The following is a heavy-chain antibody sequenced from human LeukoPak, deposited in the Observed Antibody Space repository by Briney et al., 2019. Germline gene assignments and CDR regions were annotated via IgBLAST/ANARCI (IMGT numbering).Heavy chain of an antibody. D-gene: IGHD1-26*01. CDR2: IYPGDSDT. CDR1: GYSFTSYW. CDR3: AGQGYSGSYYIHFDY. V-gene: IGHV5-51*01. J-gene: IGHJ4*02. Sequence: GESLKISCKGSGYSFTSYWIGWVRQMPGKGLEWVGIIYPGDSDTRYSPSFQGQVTISADKSISTAYLQWSSLKASDTAMYYCAGQGYSGSYYIHFDYWGQGTLVTVSS.